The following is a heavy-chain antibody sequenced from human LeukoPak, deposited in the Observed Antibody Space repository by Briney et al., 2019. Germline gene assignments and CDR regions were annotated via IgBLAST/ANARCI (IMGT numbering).Heavy chain of an antibody. CDR1: GFTFSSYA. CDR3: ANYGSGSYYNDAFDI. V-gene: IGHV3-23*01. Sequence: GGSLRLSCAASGFTFSSYAMSWVRQAPGKGLKWVSAISGSGGSTYYADSVKGRFTISRDNSKNTLYLQMNSLRAEDTAVYYCANYGSGSYYNDAFDIWGQGTMVTVSS. CDR2: ISGSGGST. D-gene: IGHD3-10*01. J-gene: IGHJ3*02.